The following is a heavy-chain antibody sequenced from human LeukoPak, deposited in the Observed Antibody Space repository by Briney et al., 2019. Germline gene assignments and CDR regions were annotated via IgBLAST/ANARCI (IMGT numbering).Heavy chain of an antibody. Sequence: SETLSLTCAVYGGSFSGYYWSWIRQPPGKGLEWIGEINHSGSTYYNPSLKSRVTISVDTSKNQFSLKLSSVTAADTAMYYCARYDILTGCPFDYWGQGTLVTVSS. V-gene: IGHV4-34*01. CDR3: ARYDILTGCPFDY. CDR2: INHSGST. D-gene: IGHD3-9*01. J-gene: IGHJ4*02. CDR1: GGSFSGYY.